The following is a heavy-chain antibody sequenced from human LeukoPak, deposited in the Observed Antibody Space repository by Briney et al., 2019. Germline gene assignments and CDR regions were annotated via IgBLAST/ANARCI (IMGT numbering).Heavy chain of an antibody. Sequence: SETLSLTCTVSDGSISSYYWTWIRQPPGKELEWIGYIYYTGSTSYNPSLQSRVTISVDTSKNQFSLRLNSVTAADTAVYYCARLHHDYGSGTYGGAYNYYMDVWGKGTTVTVSS. CDR1: DGSISSYY. J-gene: IGHJ6*03. D-gene: IGHD3-10*01. CDR3: ARLHHDYGSGTYGGAYNYYMDV. CDR2: IYYTGST. V-gene: IGHV4-59*01.